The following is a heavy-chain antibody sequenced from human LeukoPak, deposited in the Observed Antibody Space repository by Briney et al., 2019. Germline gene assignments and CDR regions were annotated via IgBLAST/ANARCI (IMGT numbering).Heavy chain of an antibody. CDR1: GFTFSSSE. CDR2: ISSGSTI. J-gene: IGHJ4*02. Sequence: GGSLRLSCVASGFTFSSSEMNWVRHAPGKGLEWVSYISSGSTIYYADPVKGRFTISRDNAKKSLYLQMNGLRAEDTAVYYCASNVDTATRAYWGQGTLVTVSS. CDR3: ASNVDTATRAY. D-gene: IGHD5-18*01. V-gene: IGHV3-48*03.